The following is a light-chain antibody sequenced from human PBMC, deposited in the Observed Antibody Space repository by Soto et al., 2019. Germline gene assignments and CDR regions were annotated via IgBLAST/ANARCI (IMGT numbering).Light chain of an antibody. CDR2: AAS. V-gene: IGKV1-27*01. CDR3: QKYNSAPLIT. Sequence: DIQMTHSPSSLSASVGDRVTITCRSSQVISNYLAWYQQKPGKVPKLLIYAASTLQSGVPSRFSGSGSGTDFTLTISSLQPEDVATYYCQKYNSAPLITFGQGTRLEIK. J-gene: IGKJ5*01. CDR1: QVISNY.